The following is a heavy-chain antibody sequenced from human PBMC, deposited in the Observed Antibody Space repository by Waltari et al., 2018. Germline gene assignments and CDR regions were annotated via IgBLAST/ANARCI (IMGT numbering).Heavy chain of an antibody. V-gene: IGHV3-9*01. D-gene: IGHD1-26*01. Sequence: EVQLVESGGGLVQPGRSLRLSCAASGFTFDDYAMHWVRQAPGNGLAWGSGISWNSGSRGYADSVKGRFTISRDNAKNSLYLQMNSLRAEDTALYYCAKGPFKSINVGPFDYWGQGTLVTVSS. J-gene: IGHJ4*02. CDR2: ISWNSGSR. CDR3: AKGPFKSINVGPFDY. CDR1: GFTFDDYA.